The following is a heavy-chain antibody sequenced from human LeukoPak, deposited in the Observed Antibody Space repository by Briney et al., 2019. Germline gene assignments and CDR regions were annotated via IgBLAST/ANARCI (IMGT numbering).Heavy chain of an antibody. J-gene: IGHJ4*02. CDR1: GRSISSYY. CDR3: ARQYRTHDYGDY. CDR2: IYYSGSP. Sequence: PSETLSLTCTVSGRSISSYYWSWIRQPPGKGLEWIGYIYYSGSPNYKSSLKSRINIAVETSNNQFSLKLSSVTAADTAGYNCARQYRTHDYGDYWGQGTLVTVSS. V-gene: IGHV4-59*08. D-gene: IGHD3-16*02.